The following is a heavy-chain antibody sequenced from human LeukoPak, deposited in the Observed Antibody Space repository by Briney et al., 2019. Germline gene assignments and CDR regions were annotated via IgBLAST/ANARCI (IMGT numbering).Heavy chain of an antibody. CDR2: IIPIFGTA. V-gene: IGHV1-69*01. D-gene: IGHD5-24*01. Sequence: SVKVSCEASVGTFSSYAISWVRQDPGQGLEWMGGIIPIFGTANYAQKFQGRVTITADESTSTAYMELSSLRSEDTAVYYCARAPRADDNWFDPWGQGTLVTVSS. CDR1: VGTFSSYA. CDR3: ARAPRADDNWFDP. J-gene: IGHJ5*02.